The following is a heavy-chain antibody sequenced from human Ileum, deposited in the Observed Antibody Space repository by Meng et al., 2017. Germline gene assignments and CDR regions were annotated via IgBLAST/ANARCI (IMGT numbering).Heavy chain of an antibody. D-gene: IGHD3-10*01. J-gene: IGHJ4*02. Sequence: QVQPVQSGPEGKKPGASVKVSCKASDYTFTGYGVSWVRQAPGQGLEWMAWLGAHDGDTSHAPKFQGRVTVSADRPTATAYMELRSPRSDDTAVYYCARGTPGRSYSDYWGQGTLVTVSS. CDR3: ARGTPGRSYSDY. CDR2: LGAHDGDT. V-gene: IGHV1-18*01. CDR1: DYTFTGYG.